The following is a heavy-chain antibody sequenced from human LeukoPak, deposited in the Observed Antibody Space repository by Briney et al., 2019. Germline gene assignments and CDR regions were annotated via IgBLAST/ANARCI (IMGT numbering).Heavy chain of an antibody. Sequence: SETLSLTCSVSGGSISSRDYYWGWIRQPPGKGLEWIGSVYSSGKTYYSPSLKSQVSIALDTSKNQFSLKLASVTAADTALYYCARVMATVFLRGWLDPWGQGTLVTVSS. CDR1: GGSISSRDYY. CDR2: VYSSGKT. CDR3: ARVMATVFLRGWLDP. J-gene: IGHJ5*02. D-gene: IGHD5-24*01. V-gene: IGHV4-39*07.